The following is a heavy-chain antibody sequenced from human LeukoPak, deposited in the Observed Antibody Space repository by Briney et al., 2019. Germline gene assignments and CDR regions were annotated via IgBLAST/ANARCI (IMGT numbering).Heavy chain of an antibody. CDR1: GFTFSGSA. J-gene: IGHJ3*02. D-gene: IGHD4-23*01. Sequence: GGSLRLSCAASGFTFSGSAMSWVRQAPGEGLEWVSLISYSGANSYYTDSVRGRFTISRDNSKDTLFLQMNSLRDEDTAVYYCARDLTTVGAPHAFDIWGQGTMVTVSS. CDR2: ISYSGANS. CDR3: ARDLTTVGAPHAFDI. V-gene: IGHV3-23*01.